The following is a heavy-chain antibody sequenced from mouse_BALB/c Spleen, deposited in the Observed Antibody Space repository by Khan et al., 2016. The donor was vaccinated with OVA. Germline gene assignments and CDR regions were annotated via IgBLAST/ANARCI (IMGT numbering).Heavy chain of an antibody. CDR1: GYSITSDYA. CDR3: ARWLAY. CDR2: MHYSGST. V-gene: IGHV3-2*02. Sequence: EVQLQESGPGLVKPSQSLSLTCTVTGYSITSDYAWNWIRQFPENKLEWMVYMHYSGSTSYNPSLKSRISITRDSSKNQFFLNLNSVTSEDTATDYCARWLAYWGQGTLVTVSA. J-gene: IGHJ3*01.